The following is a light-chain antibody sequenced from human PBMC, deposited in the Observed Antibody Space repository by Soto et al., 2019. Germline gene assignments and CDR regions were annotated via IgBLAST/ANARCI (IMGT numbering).Light chain of an antibody. CDR3: QQYSTYTPRT. CDR2: KAS. CDR1: QSISIW. Sequence: DIQMTQSPSTLSASVGDRVTITCRASQSISIWLAGYQQKPGRAPKILIYKASSLESGVPSRFSGSGSGTEFTLTISSLQPDDFATYYCQQYSTYTPRTFGQGTKVDIK. V-gene: IGKV1-5*03. J-gene: IGKJ1*01.